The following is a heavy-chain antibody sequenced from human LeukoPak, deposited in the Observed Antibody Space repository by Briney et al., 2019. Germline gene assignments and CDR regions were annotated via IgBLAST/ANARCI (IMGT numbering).Heavy chain of an antibody. CDR1: GGSISSYY. Sequence: SETLSLTCTVSGGSISSYYWSWIRQPPGKGLEWIGYIYYSGSTNYNPSLKSRVTISVGTSKNQFSLKLSSVAAADTAVYYCARYSSGWSLDYWGQGTLVTVSS. D-gene: IGHD6-19*01. J-gene: IGHJ4*02. V-gene: IGHV4-59*01. CDR3: ARYSSGWSLDY. CDR2: IYYSGST.